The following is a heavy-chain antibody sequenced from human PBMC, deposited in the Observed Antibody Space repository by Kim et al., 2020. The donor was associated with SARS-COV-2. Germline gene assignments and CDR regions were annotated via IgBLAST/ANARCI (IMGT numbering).Heavy chain of an antibody. D-gene: IGHD6-6*01. J-gene: IGHJ4*02. V-gene: IGHV3-7*01. Sequence: TYCVDSVTCRFTISRDNARNSVYLQMNSLRAEDTAVYYCAASRSQDYWGQGTLVTVSS. CDR3: AASRSQDY. CDR2: T.